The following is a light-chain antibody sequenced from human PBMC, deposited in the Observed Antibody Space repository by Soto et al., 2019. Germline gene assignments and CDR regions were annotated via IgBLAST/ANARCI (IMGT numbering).Light chain of an antibody. V-gene: IGLV2-8*01. J-gene: IGLJ2*01. Sequence: QSALTQPPSASGSPGQSVTISCTGTSSDVGGYNYVSWYQQHPGKVPKLMIYEVSKRPSGVPDRFSGSKSGNTASLTVSGLQAEDEADYYCSSYAVRNTLVFGGGTKLTVL. CDR1: SSDVGGYNY. CDR2: EVS. CDR3: SSYAVRNTLV.